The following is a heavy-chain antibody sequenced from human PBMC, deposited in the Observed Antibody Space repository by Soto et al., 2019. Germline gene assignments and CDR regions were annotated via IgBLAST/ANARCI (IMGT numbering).Heavy chain of an antibody. CDR2: INHSGST. Sequence: QVQLQQWGAGLLKPSETLSLTCAVYGGSFSGYYWSWIRQPQGKGLEWIGEINHSGSTHYNPSLKSRVTISVDTSKNQCSLKLSSVTAADTAVYYCARAGPPYRPQRDFDYWGQGTLVTVSS. J-gene: IGHJ4*02. D-gene: IGHD5-18*01. V-gene: IGHV4-34*01. CDR1: GGSFSGYY. CDR3: ARAGPPYRPQRDFDY.